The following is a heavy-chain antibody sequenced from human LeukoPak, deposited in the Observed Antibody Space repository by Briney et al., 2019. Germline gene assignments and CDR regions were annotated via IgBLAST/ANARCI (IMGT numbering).Heavy chain of an antibody. CDR2: IKSKIDGGPT. D-gene: IGHD3-10*01. CDR1: GFIFSNAW. CDR3: TTERAVWFGELFDYYDY. J-gene: IGHJ4*02. V-gene: IGHV3-15*01. Sequence: GGSLRLSCAASGFIFSNAWMNWVRQAPGKGLEWIGRIKSKIDGGPTDYAAPVKGRFTISRDDSKSTLYLQMNGLKTEDAGVYYCTTERAVWFGELFDYYDYWGQGTLVTVSS.